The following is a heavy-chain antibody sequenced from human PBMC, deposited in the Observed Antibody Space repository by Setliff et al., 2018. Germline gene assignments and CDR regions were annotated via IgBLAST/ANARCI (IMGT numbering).Heavy chain of an antibody. J-gene: IGHJ4*02. V-gene: IGHV4-59*01. D-gene: IGHD3-3*01. CDR3: ARGYYNFLSGYYTPYYFDY. Sequence: PSETLSLTCTVAGGSLRNYYWSWIRQPPGKGLEWIGYIYYSGNTNYNPSLKSRVTISVDTSKNQFSLKLSSMTAAETAVYFCARGYYNFLSGYYTPYYFDYWGQGTLVTVSS. CDR2: IYYSGNT. CDR1: GGSLRNYY.